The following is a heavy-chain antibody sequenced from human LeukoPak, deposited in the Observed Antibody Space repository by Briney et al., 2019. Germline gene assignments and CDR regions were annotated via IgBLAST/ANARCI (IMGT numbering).Heavy chain of an antibody. CDR3: ARISSSNWYNERGAFDV. CDR1: RGTFSNYA. CDR2: IIPIFGTT. J-gene: IGHJ3*01. Sequence: ASVKVSCKASRGTFSNYAISWVRQAPGQGLEWMGGIIPIFGTTSYAQKFQGRVTISADESASTAYMELSRLRSEDTAVYYCARISSSNWYNERGAFDVWGQGTMVTVSS. V-gene: IGHV1-69*13. D-gene: IGHD6-13*01.